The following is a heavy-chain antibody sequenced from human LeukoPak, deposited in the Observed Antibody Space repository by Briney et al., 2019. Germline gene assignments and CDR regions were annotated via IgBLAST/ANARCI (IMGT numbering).Heavy chain of an antibody. V-gene: IGHV3-48*01. D-gene: IGHD3-10*01. CDR3: ARPLMYYYGSETYFRFDP. CDR1: GFTFSSYS. J-gene: IGHJ5*02. CDR2: ISSSSSTI. Sequence: PGGTLRLSCAASGFTFSSYSTNWVRQAPGKGLEWVSYISSSSSTIYYADSVKGRLTISRDNAKNSLYLRMNSLRAEDTAVYYCARPLMYYYGSETYFRFDPWGQGTLVTVSS.